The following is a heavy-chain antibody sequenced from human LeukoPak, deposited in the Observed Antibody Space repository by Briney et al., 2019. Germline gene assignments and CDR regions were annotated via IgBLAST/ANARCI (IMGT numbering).Heavy chain of an antibody. Sequence: EASVKVSCKASGYTFTSYGISWVRQAPGQGLEWMGWISAYNGNTNYAQKLQGRVTMTTDTSTSTAYMELRSLRSDDTAMYYCARYYYDSSGYYPDHYYYYGMDVWGQGTTVTVSS. V-gene: IGHV1-18*01. CDR3: ARYYYDSSGYYPDHYYYYGMDV. D-gene: IGHD3-22*01. CDR1: GYTFTSYG. CDR2: ISAYNGNT. J-gene: IGHJ6*02.